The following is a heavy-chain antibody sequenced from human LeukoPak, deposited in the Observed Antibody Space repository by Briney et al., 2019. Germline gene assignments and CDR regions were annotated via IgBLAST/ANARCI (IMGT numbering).Heavy chain of an antibody. J-gene: IGHJ6*02. V-gene: IGHV4-31*03. CDR3: ARTTVTRYYYYYYGMDV. D-gene: IGHD4-17*01. CDR1: AASISSGGYY. Sequence: SQTLSLTCTVSAASISSGGYYWSWIRHHPGTGLEWIGYIYFSGSTYYNPSLKSRVTISVDTSKNQFSLKLSSVTAADTAVYYCARTTVTRYYYYYYGMDVWGQGTTVTVSS. CDR2: IYFSGST.